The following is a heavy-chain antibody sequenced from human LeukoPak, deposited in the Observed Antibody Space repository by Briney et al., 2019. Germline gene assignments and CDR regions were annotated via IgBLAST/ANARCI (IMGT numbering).Heavy chain of an antibody. V-gene: IGHV3-21*01. D-gene: IGHD6-19*01. CDR1: GFTFSSYS. CDR2: ISSSSSYI. CDR3: ARGKVAVVALIDYGMDV. J-gene: IGHJ6*02. Sequence: GGSLRLSCAASGFTFSSYSMNWVRQAPGKGLEWVSSISSSSSYIYYADSVKGRFTISRDNAKNSLYLQMNSLRAEDTAVYYCARGKVAVVALIDYGMDVWGQGTTVTVSS.